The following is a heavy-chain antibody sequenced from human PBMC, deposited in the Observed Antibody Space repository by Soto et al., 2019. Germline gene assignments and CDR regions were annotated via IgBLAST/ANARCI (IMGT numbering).Heavy chain of an antibody. CDR1: GFTFSSYG. CDR2: IWYDGSNK. D-gene: IGHD3-22*01. Sequence: QVQLVESGGGVVQPGRSLRLSCAASGFTFSSYGMHWVRQAPGKGLEWVAVIWYDGSNKYYADSVKGRFTISRDNSKNTLYLQMNSMRAEDTAVYYCAREGQYYDSSGTTEYFQHWGQGNLVTVSS. V-gene: IGHV3-33*01. CDR3: AREGQYYDSSGTTEYFQH. J-gene: IGHJ1*01.